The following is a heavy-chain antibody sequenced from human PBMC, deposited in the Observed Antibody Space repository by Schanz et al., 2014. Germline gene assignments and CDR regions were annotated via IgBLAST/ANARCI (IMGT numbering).Heavy chain of an antibody. CDR3: ARGSGGYGANNYFDY. D-gene: IGHD5-12*01. Sequence: QVHLVQSGAEVKRPGASVKVSCKASAYSFTSYSMHWVRQAPGQRLEWMGWINTGSGDTKYSQNFQGRVTITRDTSASTAYMELSSLRSEDTAVYSCARGSGGYGANNYFDYWGQGTLXTVSS. CDR2: INTGSGDT. CDR1: AYSFTSYS. V-gene: IGHV1-3*04. J-gene: IGHJ4*02.